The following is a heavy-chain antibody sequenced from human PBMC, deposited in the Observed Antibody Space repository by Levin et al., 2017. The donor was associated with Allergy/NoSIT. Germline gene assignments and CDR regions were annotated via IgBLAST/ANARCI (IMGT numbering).Heavy chain of an antibody. J-gene: IGHJ4*02. CDR2: INSDGSYT. D-gene: IGHD6-19*01. CDR1: GFTLSSYW. CDR3: ARELNQWLGFDY. V-gene: IGHV3-74*01. Sequence: PPGGSLRLSCAASGFTLSSYWMHWVRQAPGKGLVWVSRINSDGSYTNHADSVKGRFTISRDNAKNTLYLQMNSLRAEDTAVYYCARELNQWLGFDYRGQGTLVTVSS.